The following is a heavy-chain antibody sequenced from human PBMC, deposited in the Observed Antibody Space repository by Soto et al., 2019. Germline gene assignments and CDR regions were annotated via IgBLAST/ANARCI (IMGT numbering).Heavy chain of an antibody. CDR2: MYSGGTT. CDR3: AREMTAARGGS. D-gene: IGHD2-21*02. J-gene: IGHJ5*02. Sequence: EVQVVESGGGLVQPGGSLRLSCAASGFTVRSSYMSWVRQAPGKGLEWVSSMYSGGTTYYADSVRGRFSISRDNSKNTLFLQMNSVRAEVTAVYYCAREMTAARGGSWGQGALVIVSS. CDR1: GFTVRSSY. V-gene: IGHV3-66*01.